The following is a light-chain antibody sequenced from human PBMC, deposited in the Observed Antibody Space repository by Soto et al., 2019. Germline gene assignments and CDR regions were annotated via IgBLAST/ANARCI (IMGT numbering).Light chain of an antibody. CDR2: KAS. J-gene: IGKJ2*01. Sequence: DIQMTQSPSTLSASVGDRVTITCRASQSIDTWLAWYQRKPGKAPKILIYKASSLESGVPSRFSGSGSGTEFTLTISSLQPDYFATYYCQQYSIYSRTFGQGTKLEIK. CDR3: QQYSIYSRT. V-gene: IGKV1-5*03. CDR1: QSIDTW.